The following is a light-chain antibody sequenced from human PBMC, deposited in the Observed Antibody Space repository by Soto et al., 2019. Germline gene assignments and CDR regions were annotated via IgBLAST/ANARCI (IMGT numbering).Light chain of an antibody. CDR2: GAS. CDR3: QQANSFPIT. CDR1: QGISS. V-gene: IGKV1-12*01. Sequence: DIQMTQSPSSLSASVGDRVTIPCRASQGISSLAWYQHKPGRSPKLLIFGASSLQSGVPSRFSGSGSGTDFTLTISSLQPEDFATYYCQQANSFPITFGQGTRLENK. J-gene: IGKJ5*01.